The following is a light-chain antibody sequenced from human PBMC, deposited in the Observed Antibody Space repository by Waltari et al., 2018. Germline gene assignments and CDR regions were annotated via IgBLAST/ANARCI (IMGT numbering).Light chain of an antibody. Sequence: DIQMTQSPSSLSASVGDRVTITCRASQSVSIYLKWYQQKPGKAPKLLIYAASNLQIGVPSRFSGSGSGTDFTLTVSSLQPEDFASYFCQQSYTIPLTFGGGTKVEI. V-gene: IGKV1-39*01. CDR3: QQSYTIPLT. J-gene: IGKJ4*01. CDR2: AAS. CDR1: QSVSIY.